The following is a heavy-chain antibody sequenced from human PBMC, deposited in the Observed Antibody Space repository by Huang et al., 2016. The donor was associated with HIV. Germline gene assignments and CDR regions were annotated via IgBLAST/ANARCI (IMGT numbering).Heavy chain of an antibody. CDR1: GFTVNTHY. D-gene: IGHD3-16*01. V-gene: IGHV3-53*02. J-gene: IGHJ4*02. Sequence: EVQLVETGGGLIQPGGSLRLSCVASGFTVNTHYMIWVRQAPGKGLGWVSVIEVGGTAYYADSARGRFTSSRDKSRNTVYLQIDSLRADDTAVYYCARGKFGTYYFDYWGQGTLVTVSS. CDR2: IEVGGTA. CDR3: ARGKFGTYYFDY.